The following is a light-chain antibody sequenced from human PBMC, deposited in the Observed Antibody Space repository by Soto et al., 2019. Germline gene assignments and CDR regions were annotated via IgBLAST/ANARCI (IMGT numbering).Light chain of an antibody. CDR3: QQYGGSPRT. V-gene: IGKV3-20*01. CDR1: QSVSSGY. Sequence: EIVLTQSPGTLSFSPGERGTLSCRASQSVSSGYLAWYQQKPGQAPRLLIYDASSRATGIPDRFSGSGSGTDFTLTISRLEPEDFAVYYCQQYGGSPRTFGQGTKVDIK. J-gene: IGKJ1*01. CDR2: DAS.